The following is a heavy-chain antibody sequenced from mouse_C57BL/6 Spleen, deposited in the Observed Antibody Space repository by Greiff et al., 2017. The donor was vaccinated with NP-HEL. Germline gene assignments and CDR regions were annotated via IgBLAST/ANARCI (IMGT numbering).Heavy chain of an antibody. Sequence: VKLMESGAELVRPGTSVKVSCKASGYAFTNYLIEWVKQRPGQGLEWIGVINPGSGGTNYNEKFKGKATLTADKSSSTAYMQLSSLTSEDSAVYFCARGYYGSSYDYAMDYWGQGTSVTVSS. V-gene: IGHV1-54*01. D-gene: IGHD1-1*01. CDR3: ARGYYGSSYDYAMDY. CDR2: INPGSGGT. CDR1: GYAFTNYL. J-gene: IGHJ4*01.